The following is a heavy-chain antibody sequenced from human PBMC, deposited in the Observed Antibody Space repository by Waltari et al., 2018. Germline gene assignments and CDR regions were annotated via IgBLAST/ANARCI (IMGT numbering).Heavy chain of an antibody. Sequence: QVQLVESGGGVVQPGGSLRLSCAASGFTFSSYGMHWVRQAPGKGLAWVAFIRYDGSNKYYSDSVKGRFTISRDNSKNTLYLQMNSLRAEDTAVYYCAKDRKALYYFDYWGQGTLVTVSS. CDR1: GFTFSSYG. J-gene: IGHJ4*02. CDR3: AKDRKALYYFDY. CDR2: IRYDGSNK. V-gene: IGHV3-30*02.